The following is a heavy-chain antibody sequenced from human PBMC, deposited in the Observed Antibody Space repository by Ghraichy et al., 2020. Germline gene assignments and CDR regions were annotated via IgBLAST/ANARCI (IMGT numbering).Heavy chain of an antibody. CDR2: MNPNSGNT. V-gene: IGHV1-8*01. CDR3: ASPLTYTNGVRGPLGMDV. J-gene: IGHJ6*02. D-gene: IGHD2-8*01. Sequence: ASVKVSCKASGYTFTSYDINWVRQATGQGLEWMGWMNPNSGNTGYAQKFQGRVTMTRNTSISTAYMELSSLRSEDTAVYYCASPLTYTNGVRGPLGMDVWGQGTTVTVSS. CDR1: GYTFTSYD.